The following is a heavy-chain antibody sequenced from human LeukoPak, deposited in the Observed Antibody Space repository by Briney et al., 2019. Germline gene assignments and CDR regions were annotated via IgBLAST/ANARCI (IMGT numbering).Heavy chain of an antibody. CDR1: GYRFTSYW. CDR2: SYPGDSDT. V-gene: IGHV5-51*01. CDR3: ARHGPGNYVGY. Sequence: PGKSLNISCKGSGYRFTSYWIGWVGQPPGKGQGWMGISYPGDSDTKYSPSFQGQVTISADKSTSTAYLQWSSLKASDTAMYYCARHGPGNYVGYWGQGTLVTVS. J-gene: IGHJ4*02. D-gene: IGHD6-13*01.